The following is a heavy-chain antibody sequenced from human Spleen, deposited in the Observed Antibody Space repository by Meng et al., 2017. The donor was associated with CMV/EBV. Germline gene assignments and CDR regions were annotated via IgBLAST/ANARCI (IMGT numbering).Heavy chain of an antibody. V-gene: IGHV3-20*03. CDR1: GFTFDDYS. D-gene: IGHD3-22*01. CDR2: INWNGGST. Sequence: ASGFTFDDYSMSWVRQPPGKGLEWVSGINWNGGSTFYADSMRGRFTISRDNAKNSLYLQMNSVRAEDTALYYCAREPRSSGSYYFDYWGQGTLVTVSS. CDR3: AREPRSSGSYYFDY. J-gene: IGHJ4*02.